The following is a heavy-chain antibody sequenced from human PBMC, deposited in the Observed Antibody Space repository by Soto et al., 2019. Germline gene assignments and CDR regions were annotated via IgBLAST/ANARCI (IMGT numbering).Heavy chain of an antibody. D-gene: IGHD3-10*01. CDR1: GGTFSSYT. V-gene: IGHV1-69*04. CDR2: IIPMFGIA. J-gene: IGHJ5*02. CDR3: ARDLGFGELSTNWFDP. Sequence: SVQVSCKASGGTFSSYTISWVRQAPGQGLEWMGRIIPMFGIANYAQKFQGRVTIIADKSTSTAYMELNSLRSDDTAVYYCARDLGFGELSTNWFDPWGQGTLVTVSS.